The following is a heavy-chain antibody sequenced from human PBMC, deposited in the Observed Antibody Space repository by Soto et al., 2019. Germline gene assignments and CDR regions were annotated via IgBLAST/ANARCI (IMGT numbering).Heavy chain of an antibody. CDR3: ARGTPVWFDP. D-gene: IGHD3-10*01. Sequence: QVQNVQSGAEEKKPGASVKVSCKASGYIFTSYAMHWVRQAPGQRLEWMGWINAGNGNTKYSQKFQGRVTITRDTSGSTAYMELSSLRSEDTAVYYCARGTPVWFDPWGQGTLVTVSS. CDR2: INAGNGNT. V-gene: IGHV1-3*05. CDR1: GYIFTSYA. J-gene: IGHJ5*02.